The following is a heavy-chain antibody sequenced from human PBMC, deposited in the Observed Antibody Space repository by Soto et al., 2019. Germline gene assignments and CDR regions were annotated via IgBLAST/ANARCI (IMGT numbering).Heavy chain of an antibody. J-gene: IGHJ3*02. CDR2: IIPRSAKS. CDR1: GDTFSTYS. V-gene: IGHV1-69*13. CDR3: AIPKGRLRGGDDAFDI. D-gene: IGHD4-17*01. Sequence: GASVKVSCTASGDTFSTYSSTWMRQAPGRGLEWVGGIIPRSAKSNYAQKFQGRVTITADESTSTAYMELSSLRSEDTAVYYCAIPKGRLRGGDDAFDIWGQGTMVTVSS.